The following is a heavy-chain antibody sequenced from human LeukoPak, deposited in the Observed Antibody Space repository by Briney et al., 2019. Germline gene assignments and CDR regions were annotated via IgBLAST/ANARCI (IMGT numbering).Heavy chain of an antibody. CDR1: GFTFSSYW. CDR2: IKQDGSEK. CDR3: ARDPGDSSGYSDAFDS. J-gene: IGHJ3*02. Sequence: GGSLRLSCAASGFTFSSYWRSWVRQAPGKGLEWVANIKQDGSEKYYVDSVKGRFTISRDNAKNSLYLQMNSLRAEDTAVYYCARDPGDSSGYSDAFDSWGQGTMVTVSS. D-gene: IGHD3-22*01. V-gene: IGHV3-7*01.